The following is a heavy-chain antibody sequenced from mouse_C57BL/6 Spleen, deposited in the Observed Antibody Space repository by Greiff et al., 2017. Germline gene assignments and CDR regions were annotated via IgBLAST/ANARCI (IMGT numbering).Heavy chain of an antibody. J-gene: IGHJ1*03. D-gene: IGHD1-1*01. CDR2: IDPSDSYT. CDR1: GYTFTSYW. V-gene: IGHV1-69*01. CDR3: ARFYYYGSSPFDV. Sequence: QVQLQQPGAELVMPGASVKLSCKASGYTFTSYWMHWVKQRPGQGLEWIGEIDPSDSYTNYNQKFKGKSTLTVDKSSSTAYMQLSSLTSEDSAVYYCARFYYYGSSPFDVWGTGTTVTVAS.